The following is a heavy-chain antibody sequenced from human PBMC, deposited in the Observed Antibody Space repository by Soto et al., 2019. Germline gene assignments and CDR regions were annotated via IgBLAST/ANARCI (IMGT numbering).Heavy chain of an antibody. CDR1: GGSILTGYYY. V-gene: IGHV4-39*02. D-gene: IGHD2-21*02. CDR2: VYYTGTT. J-gene: IGHJ4*02. CDR3: ARGPPNVMGTTIVPRTYYFDS. Sequence: PSETLSLTCTVSGGSILTGYYYWVWIRQTPGRGLEWIGSVYYTGTTYYTPSLQGRVTMSADTSKNTFFLELRSVTAADTAVYYCARGPPNVMGTTIVPRTYYFDSWGQGNLVDVSS.